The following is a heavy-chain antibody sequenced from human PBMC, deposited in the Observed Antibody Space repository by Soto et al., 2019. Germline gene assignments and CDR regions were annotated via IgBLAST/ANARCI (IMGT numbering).Heavy chain of an antibody. V-gene: IGHV1-18*01. CDR2: ISAYNGNT. Sequence: VASVKVSCKASGYTFTSYGISWVRQAPGQGLEWMGWISAYNGNTNYAQKLQGRVTMTTDTSTSTAYMELRSLRSDDTAVYYCARVLPGVTMIVVDQVDYWGQGTLVTVS. J-gene: IGHJ4*02. CDR1: GYTFTSYG. D-gene: IGHD3-22*01. CDR3: ARVLPGVTMIVVDQVDY.